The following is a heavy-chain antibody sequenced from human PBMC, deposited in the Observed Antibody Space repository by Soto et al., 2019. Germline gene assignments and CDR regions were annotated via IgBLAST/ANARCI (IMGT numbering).Heavy chain of an antibody. J-gene: IGHJ6*02. CDR3: ARDILVPAANRTYYYYGMDV. CDR1: GGSISSSNW. CDR2: IYHSGST. Sequence: SETLSLTCAVSGGSISSSNWWSWVRQPPGKGLEWIGEIYHSGSTNYNPSLKSRVTISVDKSKNQFSLKLSSVTAADTAVYYCARDILVPAANRTYYYYGMDVWGQGTTVTAP. D-gene: IGHD2-2*01. V-gene: IGHV4-4*02.